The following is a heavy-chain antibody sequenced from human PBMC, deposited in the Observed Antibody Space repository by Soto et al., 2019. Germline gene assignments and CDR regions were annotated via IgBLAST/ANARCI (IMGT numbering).Heavy chain of an antibody. V-gene: IGHV1-46*01. D-gene: IGHD3-22*01. CDR3: ARGPSYYDSSGYPYGMDV. Sequence: ASVKVSCKASGYTFTSYYMHWVRQAPGQGLEWMGIINPSGGSTSYAQKFQGRVTMTRDTSTSTAYMELSSLRSEDTAVYYCARGPSYYDSSGYPYGMDVWGQGTTVTVSS. J-gene: IGHJ6*02. CDR1: GYTFTSYY. CDR2: INPSGGST.